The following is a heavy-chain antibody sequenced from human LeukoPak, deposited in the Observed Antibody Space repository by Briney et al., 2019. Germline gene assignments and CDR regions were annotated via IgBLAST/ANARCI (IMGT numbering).Heavy chain of an antibody. Sequence: PSETLSLTCTVSGGSNSSYYWSWIRQAPGKGLEWIGNIYYSGSTNYNPSLKSRVTVSVDTSKNQFSLKLSSVTAADTAVYYCARHGTLGSTTYPLDYWGQGTLVTVSS. CDR2: IYYSGST. J-gene: IGHJ4*02. V-gene: IGHV4-59*08. D-gene: IGHD1-26*01. CDR1: GGSNSSYY. CDR3: ARHGTLGSTTYPLDY.